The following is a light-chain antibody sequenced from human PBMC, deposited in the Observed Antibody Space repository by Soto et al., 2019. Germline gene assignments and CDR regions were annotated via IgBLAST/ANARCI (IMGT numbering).Light chain of an antibody. Sequence: DIVMTQSPDSLAVSLGERATINCKSSQSVLYSPNNKNYLAWYQHKPGQPPKMLIYWASIRESGVPDRFSGSGSGTDFTLTISSLQSEDVAVYYCHQRSNWPLTFGGGTKLEIK. V-gene: IGKV4-1*01. CDR2: WAS. CDR3: HQRSNWPLT. CDR1: QSVLYSPNNKNY. J-gene: IGKJ4*01.